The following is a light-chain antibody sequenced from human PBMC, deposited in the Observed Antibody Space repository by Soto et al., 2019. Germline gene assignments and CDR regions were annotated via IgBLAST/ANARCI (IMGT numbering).Light chain of an antibody. CDR2: ATS. V-gene: IGKV1-6*01. J-gene: IGKJ1*01. CDR3: LQDYTYPRT. Sequence: AIQMTQSPSSLSASVGDRVTITCRASQGIRNDLGWYQQKPGKAPKLLIYATSSLQSGVPSRISGSGSGTDFTLTISSLQPEDFATYYCLQDYTYPRTFGLGTKVEIK. CDR1: QGIRND.